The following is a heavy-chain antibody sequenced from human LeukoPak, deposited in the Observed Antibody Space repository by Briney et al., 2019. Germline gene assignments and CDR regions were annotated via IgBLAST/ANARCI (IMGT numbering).Heavy chain of an antibody. D-gene: IGHD3-16*01. CDR2: IDPDDSGS. J-gene: IGHJ4*02. CDR1: GFTFSSYW. V-gene: IGHV3-74*01. CDR3: ARDESYDWDSVEYYFDY. Sequence: PGGSLRLSCAASGFTFSSYWMHWVRQAPGEGLVWVSRIDPDDSGSTYADSVKGRFTISRDNAKNTLWLQMNSLRAEDTAVYYCARDESYDWDSVEYYFDYWGQGTLVTVSS.